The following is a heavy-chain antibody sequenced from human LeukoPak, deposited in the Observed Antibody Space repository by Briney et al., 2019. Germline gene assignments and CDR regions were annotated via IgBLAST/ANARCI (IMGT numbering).Heavy chain of an antibody. V-gene: IGHV1-2*02. J-gene: IGHJ4*02. CDR3: ARSPHILTGEDFDY. CDR2: INPNHGDT. CDR1: GYTFTGYY. D-gene: IGHD3-9*01. Sequence: ASVKVSCKASGYTFTGYYMHWVRQAPGQGLEWMGWINPNHGDTNYAQKFQDRVSMTRDTSISTAYMHLSRLRSADTAVYYCARSPHILTGEDFDYWGQGTLLTVSS.